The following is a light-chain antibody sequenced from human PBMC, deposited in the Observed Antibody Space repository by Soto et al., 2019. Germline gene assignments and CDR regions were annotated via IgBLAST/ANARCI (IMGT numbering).Light chain of an antibody. CDR1: SSDVGGYNY. Sequence: QSALTQPASVSGSPGQSITISCTGTSSDVGGYNYVSWYQQHPGKAPKLMIYEVSNRPSGVSNRFSGSKSGSTASLTISGLQAEDEADYYCSSYRSSSTLGVFGTGTKVTVL. V-gene: IGLV2-14*01. CDR2: EVS. J-gene: IGLJ1*01. CDR3: SSYRSSSTLGV.